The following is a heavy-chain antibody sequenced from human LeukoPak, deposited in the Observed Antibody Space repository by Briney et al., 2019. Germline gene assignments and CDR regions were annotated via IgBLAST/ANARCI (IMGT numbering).Heavy chain of an antibody. CDR1: GGSISGYY. Sequence: SETLSLTCTVSGGSISGYYWSWIRQTPGEGLEWIGYMFHSGSAKYNPSLESRVTISVDTSNNQFSLILRSVTSADTAVYYCATSLGFFPRFDPWGQGILVTVSS. D-gene: IGHD2/OR15-2a*01. CDR3: ATSLGFFPRFDP. V-gene: IGHV4-59*01. J-gene: IGHJ5*02. CDR2: MFHSGSA.